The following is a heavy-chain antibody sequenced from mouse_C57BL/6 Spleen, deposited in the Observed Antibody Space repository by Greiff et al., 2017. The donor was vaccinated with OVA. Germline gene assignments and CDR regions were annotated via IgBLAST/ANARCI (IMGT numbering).Heavy chain of an antibody. CDR1: GFNINDYY. V-gene: IGHV14-2*01. J-gene: IGHJ3*01. Sequence: VQLKESGAELVKPGASVKLSCTASGFNINDYYMHWVKQRTEQGLEWIGRIDPEDGETKYAPKFQGKATITADTSSNTAYLQISSLTSEDTAVYYCALITTVAYWGQGTMVTVSA. CDR2: IDPEDGET. D-gene: IGHD1-2*01. CDR3: ALITTVAY.